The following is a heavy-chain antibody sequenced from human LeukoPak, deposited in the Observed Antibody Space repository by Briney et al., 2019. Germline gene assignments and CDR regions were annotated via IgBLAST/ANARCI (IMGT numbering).Heavy chain of an antibody. CDR2: ISWNSGSI. CDR1: GFTFNNYA. Sequence: GGSLRLSCAASGFTFNNYAMHWVRQAPGKGLEWVSVISWNSGSIGYTDSVKGRFTISRYNAKNSLYLQMNSLRAEDTASYYCAKEGTVEPAATYVDDWGQGTLVTVSS. CDR3: AKEGTVEPAATYVDD. J-gene: IGHJ4*02. D-gene: IGHD1-1*01. V-gene: IGHV3-9*01.